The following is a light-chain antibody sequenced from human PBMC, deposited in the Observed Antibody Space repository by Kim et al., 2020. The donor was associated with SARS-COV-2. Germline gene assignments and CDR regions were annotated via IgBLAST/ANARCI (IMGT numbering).Light chain of an antibody. Sequence: SASVGDRVTITCRSSQGIRNDLGWYQQKPGKAPKLLIYAASSLQSGVPSRFSGSGSGTDFTLTISSLQPEDFATYYCLQDYNYPYTFGQGTKLEI. CDR2: AAS. J-gene: IGKJ2*01. CDR1: QGIRND. V-gene: IGKV1-6*01. CDR3: LQDYNYPYT.